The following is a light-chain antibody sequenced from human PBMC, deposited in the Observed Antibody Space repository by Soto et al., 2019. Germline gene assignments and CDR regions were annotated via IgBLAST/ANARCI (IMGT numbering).Light chain of an antibody. J-gene: IGLJ1*01. Sequence: QGALPQPASVAGSPGQSITISCTGTNTDVGGYNYVSWYQQHPMKAPKLIIYEVTKRPSGVSARFSGSKSANTASLTISGLQTEEEADYYCNSYTSTNTYVFGTGTKVTVL. CDR1: NTDVGGYNY. V-gene: IGLV2-14*01. CDR3: NSYTSTNTYV. CDR2: EVT.